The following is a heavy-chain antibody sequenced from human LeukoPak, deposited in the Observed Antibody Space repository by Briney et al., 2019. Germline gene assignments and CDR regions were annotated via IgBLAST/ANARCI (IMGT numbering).Heavy chain of an antibody. J-gene: IGHJ4*02. CDR3: APEGDGYILFDY. D-gene: IGHD5-24*01. CDR1: GFTFSSYG. V-gene: IGHV3-30*03. Sequence: GESLKISCAAPGFTFSSYGMHWVRQAPGKGLEWVAVISYDGSNKYYADSVKGRFTISRDNSKNTLYLQMNSLRVEDTAVYYCAPEGDGYILFDYWGQGTLVTVSS. CDR2: ISYDGSNK.